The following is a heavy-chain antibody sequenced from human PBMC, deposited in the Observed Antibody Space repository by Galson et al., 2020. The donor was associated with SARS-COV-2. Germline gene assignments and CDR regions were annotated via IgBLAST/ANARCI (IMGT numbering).Heavy chain of an antibody. CDR3: ARIDSSGCRGNY. CDR1: GFSLSTSGMC. J-gene: IGHJ4*02. CDR2: IDWDDDQ. V-gene: IGHV2-70*11. D-gene: IGHD6-19*01. Sequence: ESGPTLVNPTQPLTLTCTFYGFSLSTSGMCVSWIRQPPGKALEWLARIDWDDDQYYSTSLKTRLTISKDTSKNQVVLTMTNMDPVDTATYYCARIDSSGCRGNYWGQGTLVTVSS.